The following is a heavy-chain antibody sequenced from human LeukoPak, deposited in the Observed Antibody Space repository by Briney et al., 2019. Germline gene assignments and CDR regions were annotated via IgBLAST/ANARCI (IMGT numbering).Heavy chain of an antibody. CDR2: MSNDGSNK. J-gene: IGHJ4*02. CDR3: AKDPDFYCSGGSCYGDY. Sequence: GGSLRLSCSASGFTFSSYGMHWVRQAPGKGLEWVAVMSNDGSNKYYADSVKGRFTISRDNSKNTLYLQMNSLRAEDTAVYYCAKDPDFYCSGGSCYGDYWGQGTLVTVSS. CDR1: GFTFSSYG. D-gene: IGHD2-15*01. V-gene: IGHV3-30*18.